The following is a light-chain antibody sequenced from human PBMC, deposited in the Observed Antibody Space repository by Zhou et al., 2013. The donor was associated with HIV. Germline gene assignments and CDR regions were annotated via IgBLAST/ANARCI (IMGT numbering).Light chain of an antibody. V-gene: IGKV2-28*01. Sequence: DIVMTQSPVSLPVTPGEPASISCGSSQSLQHSNGYNYLDWYLQKPGQSPQLLIYLGSNRASGVPDRFSGSGSGTDFTLKISRVEAEDVGVYYCMQALQDPTFGQGTKVEMK. CDR1: QSLQHSNGYNY. J-gene: IGKJ1*01. CDR2: LGS. CDR3: MQALQDPT.